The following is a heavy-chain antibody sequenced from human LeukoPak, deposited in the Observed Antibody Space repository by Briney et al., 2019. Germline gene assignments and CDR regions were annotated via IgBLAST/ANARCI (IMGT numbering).Heavy chain of an antibody. J-gene: IGHJ4*02. V-gene: IGHV4-61*02. CDR3: AGVGETGYDFDY. CDR2: IDTTGST. Sequence: SETLSLTCTVSGGSINSGTYYWSWIRQPAGKGLEWIGRIDTTGSTKYIPSLNSRVTISLDTSKNQFSLELSSVTAADTALYYCAGVGETGYDFDYWGQGTLVTVSS. CDR1: GGSINSGTYY. D-gene: IGHD5-12*01.